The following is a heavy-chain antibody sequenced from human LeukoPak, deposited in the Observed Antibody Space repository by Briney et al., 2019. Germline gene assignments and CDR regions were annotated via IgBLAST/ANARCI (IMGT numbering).Heavy chain of an antibody. CDR3: ARLNHYYGSGISNYGMDV. Sequence: GESLKISCKGSGYSFTSYWIGWVRQMPGKGLEWMGIIYPGDSDTRYSPSFQGQVTISADKSISTAYLQWSSLKASDTAMHYCARLNHYYGSGISNYGMDVWGKGTTVTVSS. D-gene: IGHD3-10*01. CDR1: GYSFTSYW. J-gene: IGHJ6*04. V-gene: IGHV5-51*01. CDR2: IYPGDSDT.